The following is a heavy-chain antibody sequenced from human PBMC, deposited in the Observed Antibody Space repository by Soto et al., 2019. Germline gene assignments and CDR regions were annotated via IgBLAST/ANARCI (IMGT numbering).Heavy chain of an antibody. CDR2: ISGSGGST. Sequence: EVQLLESGGGLVQPGGSLRLSCAASGFTFSSYAMSWVRQAPGKGLEWFSAISGSGGSTYYADSVKGRFTISRDNSKNTLYLQMNSLRAEDTAVYYCAKEPSVYGDYLAYYYGMDVWGQVTTVTVSS. CDR1: GFTFSSYA. J-gene: IGHJ6*02. V-gene: IGHV3-23*01. CDR3: AKEPSVYGDYLAYYYGMDV. D-gene: IGHD4-17*01.